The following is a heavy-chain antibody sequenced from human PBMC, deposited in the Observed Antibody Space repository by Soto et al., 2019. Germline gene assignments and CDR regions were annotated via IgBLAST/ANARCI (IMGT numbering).Heavy chain of an antibody. CDR2: ISTSNGDT. CDR1: GFTFTNSA. Sequence: ASVKVSCKTSGFTFTNSAMHWVRQAPGQGLEWMGWISTSNGDTNYAQNFQGRVTMTTDTSTSTAYVELRSLRYDDTAVYYCARDITGATGDYWGLGTLVTVSS. J-gene: IGHJ4*02. CDR3: ARDITGATGDY. D-gene: IGHD1-26*01. V-gene: IGHV1-18*01.